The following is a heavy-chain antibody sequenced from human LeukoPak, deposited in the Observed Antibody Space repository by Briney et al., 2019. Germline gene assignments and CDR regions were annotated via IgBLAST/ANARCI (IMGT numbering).Heavy chain of an antibody. V-gene: IGHV1-46*01. CDR2: INPSGGST. J-gene: IGHJ5*02. D-gene: IGHD3-3*01. CDR3: ARDRQFGVVKGNWFDP. CDR1: GYTFTSYY. Sequence: ASVKVSCKASGYTFTSYYMHWVRQAPGQGLEWMGIINPSGGSTSYAQKFQGRVTMTRDTSTSTVYMELSSLRSGDTAVYYCARDRQFGVVKGNWFDPWGQGTLVTVSS.